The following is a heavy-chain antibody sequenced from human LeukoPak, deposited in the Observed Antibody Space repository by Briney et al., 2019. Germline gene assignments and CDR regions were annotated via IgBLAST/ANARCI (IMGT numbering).Heavy chain of an antibody. J-gene: IGHJ4*02. CDR2: INHSGST. CDR3: ARVAPYYYGSGSYFAA. Sequence: SETLSLTCADYGGSFSGYYWSWIRQPPGKGLEWIGEINHSGSTNYNPSLKSRVTISVDTSKNQFSLKLSSVTAADTAVYYCARVAPYYYGSGSYFAAWGQGTLVTVSS. D-gene: IGHD3-10*01. CDR1: GGSFSGYY. V-gene: IGHV4-34*01.